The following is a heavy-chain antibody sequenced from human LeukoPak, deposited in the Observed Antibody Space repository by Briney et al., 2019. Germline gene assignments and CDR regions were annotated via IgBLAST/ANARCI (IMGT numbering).Heavy chain of an antibody. D-gene: IGHD2-15*01. Sequence: ASVKVSCKASGGTFHSYIVTWVRQAAGQGLEWMGGIVPIIGTANYAQKFQGRVTITADDSTSTAYMELRSLRSEDTAIYYCARDQRPSCLGGICYSGDYWGQGTLVTVTS. V-gene: IGHV1-69*13. CDR2: IVPIIGTA. CDR3: ARDQRPSCLGGICYSGDY. CDR1: GGTFHSYI. J-gene: IGHJ4*02.